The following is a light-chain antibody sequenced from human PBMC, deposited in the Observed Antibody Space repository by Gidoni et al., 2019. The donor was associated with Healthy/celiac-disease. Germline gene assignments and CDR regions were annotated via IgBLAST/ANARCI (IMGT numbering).Light chain of an antibody. CDR3: QQSYSTPPA. J-gene: IGKJ1*01. CDR2: AAS. V-gene: IGKV1-39*01. Sequence: DIQITQSPSSLSASVGARVTITGLASQCISSYLNGYQQKPGKAPKLLIDAASSLQSGVPSRLSGSGSGTDFTLTISSLQPEEFATYYCQQSYSTPPAFGQGTKVEIK. CDR1: QCISSY.